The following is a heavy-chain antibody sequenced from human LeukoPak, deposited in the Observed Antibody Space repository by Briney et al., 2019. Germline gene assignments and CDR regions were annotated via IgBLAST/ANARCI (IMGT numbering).Heavy chain of an antibody. D-gene: IGHD3-22*01. CDR1: GFTFSSYG. V-gene: IGHV3-30*02. CDR3: AKDLGGDYYDSSGSDAFDI. J-gene: IGHJ3*02. Sequence: GGPLRLSCAASGFTFSSYGMHWVRQAPGKGLEWVAFIRYDGSNKYYADSVKGRFTISRDNSKNTLYLQMNSLRAEDTAVYYCAKDLGGDYYDSSGSDAFDIWGQGTMVTVSS. CDR2: IRYDGSNK.